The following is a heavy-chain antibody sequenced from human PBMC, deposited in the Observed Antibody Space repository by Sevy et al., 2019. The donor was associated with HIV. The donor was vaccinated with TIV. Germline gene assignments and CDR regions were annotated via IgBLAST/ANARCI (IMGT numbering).Heavy chain of an antibody. Sequence: ASVKVSCKASGFSFSSYGFTWVRQAPGQGLEWMGWIGVYNGNSNSAQRLQGRVTLTTDTSTSTVYMELSGLKSDDTAVYYCATVPTYYYGSSTYFDYWGQGTPVTVSS. CDR3: ATVPTYYYGSSTYFDY. D-gene: IGHD3-10*01. CDR1: GFSFSSYG. J-gene: IGHJ4*02. CDR2: IGVYNGNS. V-gene: IGHV1-18*01.